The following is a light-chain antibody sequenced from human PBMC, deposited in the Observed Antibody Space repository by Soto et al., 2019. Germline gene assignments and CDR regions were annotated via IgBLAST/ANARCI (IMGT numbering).Light chain of an antibody. V-gene: IGKV3-15*01. CDR3: QQYYDWPLVT. CDR1: ESISTN. CDR2: GAS. Sequence: TQSPATLSVSPGDRVTFSCRASESISTNLAWYQQKPGQAPRLLIYGASTRDTHIPDRFSGTGSETEFTLSVSSLQSEDFAIYYCQQYYDWPLVTFGGGTRVEI. J-gene: IGKJ4*01.